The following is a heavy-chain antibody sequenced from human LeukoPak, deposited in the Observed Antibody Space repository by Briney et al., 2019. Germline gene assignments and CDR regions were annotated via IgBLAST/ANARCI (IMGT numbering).Heavy chain of an antibody. CDR2: IYTSGST. CDR1: GGSISSGNYY. CDR3: AREKYPAAIGY. Sequence: SETLSLTCTVSGGSISSGNYYWSWIRQPAGKGLEWIGRIYTSGSTNYNPSLKSRVTISVDTSKNQFSLKLSSVTAADTAVYYCAREKYPAAIGYWGQGTLVTVSS. J-gene: IGHJ4*02. V-gene: IGHV4-61*02. D-gene: IGHD2-2*01.